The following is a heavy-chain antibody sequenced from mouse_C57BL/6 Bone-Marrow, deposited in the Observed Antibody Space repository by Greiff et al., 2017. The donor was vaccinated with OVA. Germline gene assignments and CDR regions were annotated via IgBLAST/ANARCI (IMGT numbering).Heavy chain of an antibody. J-gene: IGHJ4*01. D-gene: IGHD1-1*01. CDR2: ISDGGSYT. V-gene: IGHV5-4*01. Sequence: EVQLQESGGGLVKPGGSLKLSCAASGFTFSSYAMSWVRQTPEKRLEWVATISDGGSYTYYPDNVKGRFTISRDNAKNNLYLQMSHLKSEDTAMYYCARDLITTVVAPYAMDYWGQGTSVTVSS. CDR1: GFTFSSYA. CDR3: ARDLITTVVAPYAMDY.